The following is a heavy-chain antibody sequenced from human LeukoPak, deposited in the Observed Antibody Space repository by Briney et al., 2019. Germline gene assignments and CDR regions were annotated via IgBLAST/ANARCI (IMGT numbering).Heavy chain of an antibody. V-gene: IGHV4-59*01. J-gene: IGHJ5*02. CDR2: IFYSGST. D-gene: IGHD3-22*01. Sequence: SETLSLTCTVSGGSLSSYYWSWIRQPPGKGLEWIGYIFYSGSTNYNPSLNSRVTISVDTSKNQFSLKLSSVTAADTAVYYCARYYYDSSGYYYGTWGQGTLVTVSS. CDR1: GGSLSSYY. CDR3: ARYYYDSSGYYYGT.